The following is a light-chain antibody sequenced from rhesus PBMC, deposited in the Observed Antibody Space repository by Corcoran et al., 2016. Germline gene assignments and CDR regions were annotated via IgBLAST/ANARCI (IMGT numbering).Light chain of an antibody. CDR2: KAS. CDR3: LQYSSSPLT. CDR1: QSISSW. J-gene: IGKJ4*01. Sequence: DIQMTQSPSSLSASVGDTVTITCRASQSISSWLDWYQQKPGKAPKLLIYKASSLQRGVPSRFSGSGSGTDFTLTISSRQPEDFATYYCLQYSSSPLTFGGGTKVELK. V-gene: IGKV1-22*01.